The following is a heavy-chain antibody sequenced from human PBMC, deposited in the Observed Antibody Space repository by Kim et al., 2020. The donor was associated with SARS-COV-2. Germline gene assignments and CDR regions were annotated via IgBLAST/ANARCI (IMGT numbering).Heavy chain of an antibody. J-gene: IGHJ6*02. CDR1: GLSFDDSA. Sequence: GGSLRLSCAASGLSFDDSAMNWVRQAPGKGLEWVAVISYDGRNKDYADSVKGRFTISRDNSKRTLFLQMTSLRVEDTGVYYCARGHYHVTGSLCDYYNGMDVWGQGTAVTVSS. D-gene: IGHD3-10*01. V-gene: IGHV3-30-3*01. CDR2: ISYDGRNK. CDR3: ARGHYHVTGSLCDYYNGMDV.